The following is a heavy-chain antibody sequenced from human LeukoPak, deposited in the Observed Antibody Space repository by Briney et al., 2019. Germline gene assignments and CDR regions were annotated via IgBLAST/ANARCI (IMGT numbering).Heavy chain of an antibody. V-gene: IGHV3-23*01. CDR3: AKDRNLGYYGSGSYYFY. Sequence: GGSLRLSCEASGFNFNTYSMAWVRQAPGKGLEWVSAISGSGGSTYYADSVKGRFTISRDNSKNTLYLQMNSLRAEDTAVYYCAKDRNLGYYGSGSYYFYWGQGTLVTVSS. J-gene: IGHJ4*02. CDR1: GFNFNTYS. D-gene: IGHD3-10*01. CDR2: ISGSGGST.